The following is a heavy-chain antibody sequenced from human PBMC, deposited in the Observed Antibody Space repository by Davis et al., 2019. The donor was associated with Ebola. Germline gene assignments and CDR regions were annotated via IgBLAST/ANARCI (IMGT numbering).Heavy chain of an antibody. V-gene: IGHV3-48*02. CDR2: ISSSSSTI. J-gene: IGHJ4*02. CDR3: ARDPRVVPAASLDY. D-gene: IGHD2-2*01. Sequence: GESLKISCAASGFTFSSYSMNWVRQAPGKGLEWVSYISSSSSTIYYADSVKGRFTISRDNAKNSLYLQMNSLRDEDTAVYYCARDPRVVPAASLDYWGQGTLVTVSS. CDR1: GFTFSSYS.